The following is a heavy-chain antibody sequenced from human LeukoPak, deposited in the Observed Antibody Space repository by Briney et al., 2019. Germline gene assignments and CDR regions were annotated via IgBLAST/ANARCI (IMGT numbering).Heavy chain of an antibody. CDR3: VKDPYGGYVLNDAFDI. Sequence: GRSLRLSCAASGFTLSSYGMHWVRQAPGKGLEWVAVIWYDGSNKYYADSVKGRFTISRDNPKNTLYLQMSSLRAEDTAVYYCVKDPYGGYVLNDAFDIWGQGTMVTVSS. CDR1: GFTLSSYG. V-gene: IGHV3-33*06. D-gene: IGHD4-17*01. CDR2: IWYDGSNK. J-gene: IGHJ3*02.